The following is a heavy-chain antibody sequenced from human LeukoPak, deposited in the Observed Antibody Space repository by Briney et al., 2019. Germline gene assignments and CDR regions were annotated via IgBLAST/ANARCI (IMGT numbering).Heavy chain of an antibody. D-gene: IGHD6-19*01. CDR2: IVVGSGNT. Sequence: SVKVSCKASGFTFTNSPMQWVRQARGQRLEWMGWIVVGSGNTNYAQKFQERVTITRDMSTSTAYMELRSLRSEDTAVYYCATGSGWYSPDYWGQGTLVTVSS. CDR1: GFTFTNSP. J-gene: IGHJ4*02. V-gene: IGHV1-58*02. CDR3: ATGSGWYSPDY.